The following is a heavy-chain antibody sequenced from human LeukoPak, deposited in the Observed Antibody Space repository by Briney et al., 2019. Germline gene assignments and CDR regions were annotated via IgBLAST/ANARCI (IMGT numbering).Heavy chain of an antibody. CDR2: FSRSGPDT. Sequence: GGSLRLSCAASGFTFGSSAMSWVRQAPGKGPEWVSTFSRSGPDTYYADSVKGRFTIFRDNSKNTLYLQMNSLRAEDTAVYYCTKGSLGSWYYFDYWGQGTLVTVSS. J-gene: IGHJ4*02. V-gene: IGHV3-23*01. CDR1: GFTFGSSA. D-gene: IGHD6-13*01. CDR3: TKGSLGSWYYFDY.